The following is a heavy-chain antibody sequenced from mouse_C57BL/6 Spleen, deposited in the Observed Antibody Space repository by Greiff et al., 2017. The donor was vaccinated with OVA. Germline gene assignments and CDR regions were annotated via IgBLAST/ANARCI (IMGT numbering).Heavy chain of an antibody. CDR2: INPSSGYT. CDR3: ARIYYGNYRVYFDY. J-gene: IGHJ2*01. CDR1: GYTFTSYT. Sequence: QVQLQQSGADLARPGASVKMSCKASGYTFTSYTMHWVKQRPGQGLEWIGYINPSSGYTKYNQKFKDKATLTADKSSSTAYMQLSSLTSEDSAVYYCARIYYGNYRVYFDYWGQGTTLTVSS. V-gene: IGHV1-4*01. D-gene: IGHD2-1*01.